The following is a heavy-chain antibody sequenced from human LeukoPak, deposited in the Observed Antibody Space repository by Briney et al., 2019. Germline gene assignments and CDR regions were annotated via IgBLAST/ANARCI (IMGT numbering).Heavy chain of an antibody. CDR2: ISSSSSTI. CDR1: GFTFSSYS. Sequence: PGGSLRLSCAASGFTFSSYSMNWVRQARGKGLEWVSYISSSSSTIYYADSVKGRFTISRDTSKNTLFLQMSSLTVEDTAVYYCTTFVALRAFDVWGQGTMVTVS. J-gene: IGHJ3*01. CDR3: TTFVALRAFDV. D-gene: IGHD3-10*02. V-gene: IGHV3-48*04.